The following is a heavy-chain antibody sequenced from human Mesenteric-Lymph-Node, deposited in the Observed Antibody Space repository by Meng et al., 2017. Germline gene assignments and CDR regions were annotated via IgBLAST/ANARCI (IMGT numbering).Heavy chain of an antibody. V-gene: IGHV1-3*01. CDR1: GYTFTTYA. CDR2: INAGNGNT. Sequence: QGHLVQAGAEGKKPGAAVKVCWKASGYTFTTYAIHWVRQAPGQRLEWMGWINAGNGNTRYSQKFQGRVSITRDTSASTAYMELSSLRSEDTAVYYCARCIAVAGNWFDPWGQGTLVTVSS. CDR3: ARCIAVAGNWFDP. D-gene: IGHD6-19*01. J-gene: IGHJ5*02.